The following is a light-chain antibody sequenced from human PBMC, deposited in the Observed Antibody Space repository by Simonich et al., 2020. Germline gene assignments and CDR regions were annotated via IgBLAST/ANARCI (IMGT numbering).Light chain of an antibody. Sequence: QSALTQPASVSGSPGQSITISCTGTSSDVGGYNYGSWYQQHPGKAPKLMIYDVIQPPSWVSNSFSGSKSGNTASLTISGLQAEDEADYYCSSYTSSSTVVFGGGTKLTVL. CDR3: SSYTSSSTVV. CDR1: SSDVGGYNY. V-gene: IGLV2-14*01. CDR2: DVI. J-gene: IGLJ2*01.